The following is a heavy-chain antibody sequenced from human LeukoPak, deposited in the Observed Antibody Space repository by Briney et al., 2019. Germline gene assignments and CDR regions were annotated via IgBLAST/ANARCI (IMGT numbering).Heavy chain of an antibody. CDR1: GYTFTSYG. J-gene: IGHJ3*02. CDR2: ISAYNGNT. Sequence: GASVKVSCKASGYTFTSYGISWVRQAPGQGLEWMGWISAYNGNTNYAQKLQGRVTMTTDTSTSTAYMELRSLRSDDTAVYYCTLGTMVRGVISSAFDIWGQGTMVTVSS. D-gene: IGHD3-10*01. V-gene: IGHV1-18*01. CDR3: TLGTMVRGVISSAFDI.